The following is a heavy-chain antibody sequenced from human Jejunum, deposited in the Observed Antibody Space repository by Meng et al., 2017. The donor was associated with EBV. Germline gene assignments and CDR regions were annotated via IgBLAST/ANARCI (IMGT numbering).Heavy chain of an antibody. V-gene: IGHV3-74*01. CDR2: INEDGTHT. CDR3: SRDLRGPFDY. J-gene: IGHJ4*02. CDR1: GYTFSNYW. Sequence: EGHMVESGGGLVQPGGSLRLSCVGSGYTFSNYWMHWVRQTPGKGLVWVSRINEDGTHTDYADSVKGRFTISRDNAKNTLTLQMNSLRVEDTAVYYCSRDLRGPFDYWGQGTLVTVSS. D-gene: IGHD3-16*01.